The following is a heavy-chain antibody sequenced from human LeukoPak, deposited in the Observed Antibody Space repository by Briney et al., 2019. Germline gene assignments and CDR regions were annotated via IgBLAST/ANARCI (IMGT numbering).Heavy chain of an antibody. J-gene: IGHJ4*02. CDR2: ISSSSSYI. V-gene: IGHV3-21*01. CDR3: ARDPVTHTGL. D-gene: IGHD5-18*01. CDR1: GFTLSSYS. Sequence: GGSLRLSCAASGFTLSSYSMNWVRQAPGKGLEWVSSISSSSSYIYYADSVKGRFTISRDNAKNSLYLQMNSLRDEDTAVYYCARDPVTHTGLWGQGTLVTVSS.